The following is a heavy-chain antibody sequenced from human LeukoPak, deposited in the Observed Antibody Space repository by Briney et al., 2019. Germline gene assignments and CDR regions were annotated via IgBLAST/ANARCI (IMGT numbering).Heavy chain of an antibody. D-gene: IGHD5-18*01. Sequence: GGSLRLSCVASGFTFSSYGMHWVRQAPGKGLEWVAVISYDGSNKYYADSVKGRFTISRDNSKNTLYLQMNSLRAEDTAVYYCAKGIGYSYGYFDYWGQGTLVTVSS. CDR2: ISYDGSNK. CDR3: AKGIGYSYGYFDY. CDR1: GFTFSSYG. V-gene: IGHV3-30*18. J-gene: IGHJ4*02.